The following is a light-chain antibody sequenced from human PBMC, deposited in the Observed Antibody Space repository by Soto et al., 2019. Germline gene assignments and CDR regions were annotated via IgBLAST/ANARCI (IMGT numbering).Light chain of an antibody. CDR1: QSVSSY. V-gene: IGKV3-15*01. J-gene: IGKJ4*01. CDR2: GAT. Sequence: EIMLTQSPATLSLSPGERATLSCRASQSVSSYLAWYQQKPGQAPRLLIHGATTRATGIPARFSGSGSGTESTLTISSLQSEDFAVYYCHQYNTWPLTFGGGTKVDIK. CDR3: HQYNTWPLT.